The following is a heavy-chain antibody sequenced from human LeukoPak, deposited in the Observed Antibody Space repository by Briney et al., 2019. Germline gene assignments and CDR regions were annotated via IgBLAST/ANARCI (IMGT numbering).Heavy chain of an antibody. CDR1: GGTFSSYA. V-gene: IGHV1-69*13. J-gene: IGHJ4*02. CDR3: ARGAGAHILPGKFDY. Sequence: SVKVSCKASGGTFSSYAISWVRQAPGQGREWMGGIIPIFGTANYAQKFQGRVTIAADESTSTAYMELSSLRSEDTAVYYCARGAGAHILPGKFDYWGQGTLVTVSS. CDR2: IIPIFGTA. D-gene: IGHD3-9*01.